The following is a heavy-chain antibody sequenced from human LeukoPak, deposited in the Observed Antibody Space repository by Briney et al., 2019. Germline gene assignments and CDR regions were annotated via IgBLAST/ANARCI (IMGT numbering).Heavy chain of an antibody. CDR2: FYYSGST. D-gene: IGHD4-17*01. V-gene: IGHV4-39*01. CDR1: GGSIGRSSYY. CDR3: ARDYGDHAFDC. Sequence: PSETLSLTCTVSGGSIGRSSYYWGWIRQPPGKGLEWIGSFYYSGSTYYNPSLKSRVTISVDTSKNQFSLKLSSVTAADTAVYFCARDYGDHAFDCWGQGTLVTVSS. J-gene: IGHJ4*02.